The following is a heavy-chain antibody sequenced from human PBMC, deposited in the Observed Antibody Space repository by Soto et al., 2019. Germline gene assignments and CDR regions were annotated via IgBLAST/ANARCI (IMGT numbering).Heavy chain of an antibody. CDR3: ARRIYGSGSSFDY. D-gene: IGHD3-10*01. Sequence: SETLSLTCTVSGGDISTSSYYWGWIRQPPGKGLEWIGFIYYSGTTYYNPSLKSRVTISIAASHFSLRLSSVTAADTAVYYCARRIYGSGSSFDYWGQGIMVTVSS. J-gene: IGHJ4*02. V-gene: IGHV4-39*02. CDR1: GGDISTSSYY. CDR2: IYYSGTT.